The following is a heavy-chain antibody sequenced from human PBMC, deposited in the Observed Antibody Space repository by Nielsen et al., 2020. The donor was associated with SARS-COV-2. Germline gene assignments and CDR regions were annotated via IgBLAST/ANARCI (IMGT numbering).Heavy chain of an antibody. CDR3: ARSGSSTNYGMDV. Sequence: GGSLRLSCAASGFTFSSYSMNWVRQPPGKGLEWVANIKGDDSKIYYLDSVKDRFTISRENAKNSLYLQMNSLGAGDTAVYYCARSGSSTNYGMDVWGQGTTVTVSS. V-gene: IGHV3-7*01. D-gene: IGHD2-2*01. CDR2: IKGDDSKI. CDR1: GFTFSSYS. J-gene: IGHJ6*02.